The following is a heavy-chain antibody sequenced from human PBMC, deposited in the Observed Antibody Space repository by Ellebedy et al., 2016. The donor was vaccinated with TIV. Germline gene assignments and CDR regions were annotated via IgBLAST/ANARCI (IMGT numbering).Heavy chain of an antibody. CDR3: ARDFVTGGSAPNWFDP. J-gene: IGHJ5*02. D-gene: IGHD2-15*01. Sequence: AASVKVSCKASGYTFTGYYMHWVRQAPGQGLEWMGWINPNSGGTNYAQKFQGRVTMTRDTSISTAYMELSRLRSEDTAVYYCARDFVTGGSAPNWFDPWGQGTLVTVSS. CDR2: INPNSGGT. V-gene: IGHV1-2*02. CDR1: GYTFTGYY.